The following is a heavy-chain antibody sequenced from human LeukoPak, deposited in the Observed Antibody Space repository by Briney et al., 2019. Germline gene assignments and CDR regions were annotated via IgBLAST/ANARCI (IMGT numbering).Heavy chain of an antibody. CDR1: GGSISYYY. D-gene: IGHD2-2*01. Sequence: PSETLSLTCSVSGGSISYYYWSWIRQFPGKGLEWIGYISDGESPDYNPSLQSRVTIYVDSSKNQFSLNLTSVTAADTAVYYCAQDRFSFVHWGQGTLVTVSS. CDR2: ISDGESP. CDR3: AQDRFSFVH. J-gene: IGHJ1*01. V-gene: IGHV4-59*01.